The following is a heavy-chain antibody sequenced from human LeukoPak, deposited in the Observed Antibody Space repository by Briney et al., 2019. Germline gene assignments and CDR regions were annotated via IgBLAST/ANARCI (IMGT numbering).Heavy chain of an antibody. J-gene: IGHJ4*02. CDR3: AKDRWAAADHIDY. CDR1: GFTFDDYA. CDR2: ISWNSGSI. Sequence: GRSLRLSCAASGFTFDDYAMHWARQAPGKGLEWVSGISWNSGSIGYADSVKGRFTISRDNAKNSLYLQMNSLRAEDTALYYCAKDRWAAADHIDYWGQGTLVTVSS. V-gene: IGHV3-9*01. D-gene: IGHD6-13*01.